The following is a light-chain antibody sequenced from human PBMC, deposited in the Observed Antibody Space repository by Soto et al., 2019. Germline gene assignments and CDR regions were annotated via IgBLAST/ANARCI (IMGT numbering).Light chain of an antibody. J-gene: IGKJ2*01. CDR3: QQYGDWPPET. CDR1: QVIGSRY. CDR2: GAS. V-gene: IGKV3-15*01. Sequence: EIVMTQSPGTLSLSPGERATISCRASQVIGSRYLAWYHQKSGQAPRLLIYGASSRATGVPARFSGSGSATEFTLSISSLQSEDVAVYYCQQYGDWPPETFGQGTKLEI.